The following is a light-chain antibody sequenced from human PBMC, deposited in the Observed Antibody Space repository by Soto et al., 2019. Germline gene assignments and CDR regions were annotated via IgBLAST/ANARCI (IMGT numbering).Light chain of an antibody. Sequence: DIQMTQSPSSLSASVGDRVTITCRASQSISSYLNWYQQKPGKAPKLLIYAASSLQSGVPSRFSGSGSGTDFPLTISHLQPEDFATYYCQLSYSTPVTFGQGTRLEIK. J-gene: IGKJ5*01. CDR3: QLSYSTPVT. V-gene: IGKV1-39*01. CDR2: AAS. CDR1: QSISSY.